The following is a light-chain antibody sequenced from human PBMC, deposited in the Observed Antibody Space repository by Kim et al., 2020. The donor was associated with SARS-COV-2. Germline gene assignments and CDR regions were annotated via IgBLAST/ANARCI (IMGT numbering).Light chain of an antibody. J-gene: IGLJ3*02. CDR3: YSVADDNWV. CDR1: ILAKRY. V-gene: IGLV3-27*01. Sequence: SYELTQPSSVSVSPGQTARITCSGDILAKRYIRWFQQKPGQAPLLVIYKDSERPSGIPERFSGSSSGTTVTLTISGAQVEDEADYYCYSVADDNWV. CDR2: KDS.